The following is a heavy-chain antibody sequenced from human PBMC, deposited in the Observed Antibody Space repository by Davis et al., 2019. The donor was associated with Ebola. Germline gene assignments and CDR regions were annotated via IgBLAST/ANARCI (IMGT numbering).Heavy chain of an antibody. D-gene: IGHD3-22*01. CDR3: ARDKGTGYYDSSGYRYYYGMDV. J-gene: IGHJ6*02. V-gene: IGHV1-46*03. CDR2: INPSGGST. CDR1: GYTFISYY. Sequence: ASVKVSCKASGYTFISYYMHWVRQAPGQGLEWMGIINPSGGSTSYAQKFQGRVTMTRDTSTSTVYMELSSLRSEDTAVYYCARDKGTGYYDSSGYRYYYGMDVWGQGTTVTVSS.